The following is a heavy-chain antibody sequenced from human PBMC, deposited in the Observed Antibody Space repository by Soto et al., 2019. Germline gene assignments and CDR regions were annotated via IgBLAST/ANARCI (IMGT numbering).Heavy chain of an antibody. CDR2: IIPILGIA. V-gene: IGHV1-69*04. Sequence: GPQLKVSCKASGGTFSSYTISWVRQAPGQGLEWMGRIIPILGIANYAQKFQGRVTITADKSTSTAYMELSSLRSEDTAVYYCARDWVAAATNWFDPWGQGTLVTVSS. J-gene: IGHJ5*02. CDR1: GGTFSSYT. CDR3: ARDWVAAATNWFDP. D-gene: IGHD6-13*01.